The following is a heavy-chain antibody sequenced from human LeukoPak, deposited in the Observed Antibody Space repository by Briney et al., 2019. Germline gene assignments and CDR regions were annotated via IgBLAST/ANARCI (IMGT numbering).Heavy chain of an antibody. D-gene: IGHD2-2*03. J-gene: IGHJ4*02. CDR3: ARDGYLAVDY. CDR1: GGSISSSSYY. CDR2: IYYSGST. V-gene: IGHV4-39*07. Sequence: PSETLSLTCTVSGGSISSSSYYWGWLRQPPGKGLEWIGSIYYSGSTYYNPSLKSRVTISVDTSKNQFSLKLSSVTAADTAVYYCARDGYLAVDYWGQGTLVTVSS.